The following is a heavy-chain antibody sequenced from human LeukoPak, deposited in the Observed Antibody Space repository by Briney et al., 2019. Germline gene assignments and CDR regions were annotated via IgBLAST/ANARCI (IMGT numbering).Heavy chain of an antibody. CDR2: ISTYNGNT. Sequence: ASVKVSCKASGYTFTSHGISWVRQAPGQGLEWMGWISTYNGNTNYAQKLQGRVSMTTDTSTSTAYMDLRSLRSDDRAVYYCARDLYGGTSATFDYWGQGTLVTVSS. D-gene: IGHD4-23*01. V-gene: IGHV1-18*01. CDR3: ARDLYGGTSATFDY. CDR1: GYTFTSHG. J-gene: IGHJ4*02.